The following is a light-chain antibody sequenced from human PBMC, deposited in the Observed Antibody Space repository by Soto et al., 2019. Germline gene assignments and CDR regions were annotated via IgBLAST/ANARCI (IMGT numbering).Light chain of an antibody. CDR3: QTFDSSLTISWV. CDR1: SSNIGRGYD. Sequence: QAVATQPPLLSGAPGQRVTISCTGSSSNIGRGYDVHWYQQVPGSAPRLLLSGDNTRPSGVPDRFSGSRSGTSASLAITGLQAEDEADYYCQTFDSSLTISWVFGGGTKLTVL. V-gene: IGLV1-40*01. CDR2: GDN. J-gene: IGLJ3*02.